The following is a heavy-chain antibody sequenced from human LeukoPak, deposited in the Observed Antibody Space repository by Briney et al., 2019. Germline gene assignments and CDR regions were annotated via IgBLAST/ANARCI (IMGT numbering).Heavy chain of an antibody. CDR3: ARGQGIAVAVYYYYYMDV. Sequence: SETLSLTCAVYGGSFSGYYWSWIRQPPGKGLEWIGEINHSGSTNYNPSLKSRVTISVGTSKNQFSLKLSSVTAADTAVYYCARGQGIAVAVYYYYYMDVWGKGTTVSDSS. CDR2: INHSGST. J-gene: IGHJ6*03. CDR1: GGSFSGYY. V-gene: IGHV4-34*01. D-gene: IGHD6-19*01.